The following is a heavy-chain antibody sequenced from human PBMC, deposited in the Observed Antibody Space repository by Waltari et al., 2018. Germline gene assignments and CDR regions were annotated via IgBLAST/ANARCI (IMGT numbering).Heavy chain of an antibody. CDR2: NSPYNGIA. CDR3: ARGGGPRTVVALTFDL. D-gene: IGHD2-2*01. V-gene: IGHV1-18*01. J-gene: IGHJ4*02. CDR1: GYTFTNFG. Sequence: QVQLVQSGAEVKKPGASVKVSCKASGYTFTNFGINWVRQAPGQGLEWMGWNSPYNGIADNEQKLQGRVTMTTDTSTKTAYLELRSLRSDDTAVYYCARGGGPRTVVALTFDLWGQGTLVTVSS.